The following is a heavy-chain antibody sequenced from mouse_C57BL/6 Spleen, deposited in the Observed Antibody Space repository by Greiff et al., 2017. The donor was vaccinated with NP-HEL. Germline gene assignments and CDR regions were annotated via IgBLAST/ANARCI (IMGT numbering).Heavy chain of an antibody. CDR3: ARQGNCYGSSHWFAY. J-gene: IGHJ3*01. Sequence: EVQRVESGGGLVQPGGSLKLSCAASGFTFSDYYMYWVRQTPEKRLEWVAYISNGGGSTYYPDTLKGRFTISRDNAKNTLYLQMSRLKSEDTAMYYCARQGNCYGSSHWFAYWGQGTLVTVSA. V-gene: IGHV5-12*01. CDR1: GFTFSDYY. D-gene: IGHD1-1*01. CDR2: ISNGGGST.